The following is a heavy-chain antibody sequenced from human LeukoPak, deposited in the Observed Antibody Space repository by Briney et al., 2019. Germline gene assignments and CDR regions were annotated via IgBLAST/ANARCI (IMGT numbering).Heavy chain of an antibody. Sequence: SVKVSCKTSGGTFTSYAITWVRQAPGQGLEWMGKIIPISGTTNYAQKFQGRVTFTADESTSTAYMEWSSLRSEDTALYYCARKLRLGGNWFDPWGQGTLVTVSS. V-gene: IGHV1-69*13. CDR1: GGTFTSYA. CDR3: ARKLRLGGNWFDP. CDR2: IIPISGTT. D-gene: IGHD1-26*01. J-gene: IGHJ5*02.